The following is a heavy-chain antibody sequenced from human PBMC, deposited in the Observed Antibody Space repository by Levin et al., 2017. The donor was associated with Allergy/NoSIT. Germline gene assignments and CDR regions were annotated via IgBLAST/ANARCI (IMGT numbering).Heavy chain of an antibody. D-gene: IGHD3-22*01. J-gene: IGHJ6*02. CDR1: GGSISSYY. CDR3: ARASNGYFPYYYAMDG. V-gene: IGHV4-59*01. Sequence: SETLSLTCTVSGGSISSYYWSWIRQPPGKGLEWIGYIYYSGSPNYNPSLKSRVTISVDTSKNQFSLRMSSVTAADTAVYYCARASNGYFPYYYAMDGWGQGTTVTVSS. CDR2: IYYSGSP.